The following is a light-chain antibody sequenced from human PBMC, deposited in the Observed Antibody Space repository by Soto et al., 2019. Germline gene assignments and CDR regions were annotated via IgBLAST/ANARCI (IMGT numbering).Light chain of an antibody. V-gene: IGKV3D-15*01. Sequence: EIVMTQSPATLSVSTGERATLSCRASQSVSSNLAWYQQKPGQAPRLLIYGASTRATGIPARFSVSGSGTEFTLTISSLQSEDFAVYYCQQYGSSGTFGQGTKVDIK. CDR2: GAS. J-gene: IGKJ1*01. CDR3: QQYGSSGT. CDR1: QSVSSN.